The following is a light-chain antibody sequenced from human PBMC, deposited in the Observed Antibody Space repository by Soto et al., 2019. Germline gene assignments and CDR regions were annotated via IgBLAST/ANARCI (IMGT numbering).Light chain of an antibody. CDR1: HSIIHSSNNKNY. CDR2: WAS. Sequence: DIVMTQSPDFLAVSLGERATTSCKSSHSIIHSSNNKNYLSWYQQKPGQPPKLLIYWASIRDSGVTERFSGSGSGTDFTLTISSLQAEDVAIYYCQQFHSNPPTFGGGTKVEIK. J-gene: IGKJ4*01. V-gene: IGKV4-1*01. CDR3: QQFHSNPPT.